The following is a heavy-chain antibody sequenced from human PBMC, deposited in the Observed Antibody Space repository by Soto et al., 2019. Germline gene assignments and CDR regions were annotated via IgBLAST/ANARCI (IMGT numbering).Heavy chain of an antibody. CDR3: AKDRVSRQWQGLYDS. J-gene: IGHJ4*02. CDR1: GFTFSSYA. Sequence: GGSLRLSCVASGFTFSSYAMSWVRQAPGKGLEWVSAISTNGGSTYYADSVKGRFTISRDNSKNTLYLQMNSLRADDTALYYCAKDRVSRQWQGLYDSWGQGTLVTVSS. CDR2: ISTNGGST. D-gene: IGHD6-19*01. V-gene: IGHV3-23*01.